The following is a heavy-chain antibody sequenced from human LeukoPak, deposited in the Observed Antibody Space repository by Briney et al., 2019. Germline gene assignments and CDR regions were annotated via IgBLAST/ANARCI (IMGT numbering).Heavy chain of an antibody. D-gene: IGHD3-22*01. CDR1: GFTFSSYG. CDR2: ISGSGGST. Sequence: GGSLRLSCAASGFTFSSYGMSWVRQAPGKGLEWVSAISGSGGSTYYADSVKGRFTISRDNSKNTLYLQMNSLRAEDTAVYYCAKAVYDSSGYLYWGQGTLVTVSS. V-gene: IGHV3-23*01. J-gene: IGHJ4*02. CDR3: AKAVYDSSGYLY.